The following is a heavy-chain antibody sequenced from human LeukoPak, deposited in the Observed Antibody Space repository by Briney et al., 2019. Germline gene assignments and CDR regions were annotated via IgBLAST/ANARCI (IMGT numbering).Heavy chain of an antibody. CDR2: INHSGST. CDR3: ARQLYYDSGRYWHAFDI. V-gene: IGHV4-34*01. J-gene: IGHJ3*02. D-gene: IGHD3-22*01. CDR1: GGSFSGYY. Sequence: ETMSLTCAVYGGSFSGYYWSWISQPPGKGLEWIGEINHSGSTNCSTTLKSQMSISVDTYKNQLSLSLTSVAAADTAIYYCARQLYYDSGRYWHAFDIWGQGTLVTVSS.